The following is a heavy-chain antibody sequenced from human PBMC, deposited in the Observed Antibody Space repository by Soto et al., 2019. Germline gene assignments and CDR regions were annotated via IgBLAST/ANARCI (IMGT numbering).Heavy chain of an antibody. D-gene: IGHD6-19*01. CDR3: ARDLISRGRTQIDY. V-gene: IGHV1-69*01. Sequence: QVQLVQSGAEVKKPGSSVKVSCKASGGTFSSYAISWVRQAPGQGLEWVGGIIPIFGTANYAQKFQGRVTITADESASTAYMTPSSLRSEATAVYYCARDLISRGRTQIDYWGQGTLVTVSS. CDR1: GGTFSSYA. J-gene: IGHJ4*02. CDR2: IIPIFGTA.